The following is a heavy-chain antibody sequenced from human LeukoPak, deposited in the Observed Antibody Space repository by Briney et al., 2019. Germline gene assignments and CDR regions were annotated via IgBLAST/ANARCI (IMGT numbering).Heavy chain of an antibody. D-gene: IGHD3-16*02. CDR1: GFTFSDYY. CDR2: ISSSSSYT. CDR3: ARAQYRYYFDY. V-gene: IGHV3-11*05. J-gene: IGHJ4*02. Sequence: GGSLRLSCAASGFTFSDYYMSWIRQAPGKGLEWVSYISSSSSYTNYADSVKGRFTISRDNAKNSLHLQMNSLRAEDTAVYYCARAQYRYYFDYWGQGTLVTVSS.